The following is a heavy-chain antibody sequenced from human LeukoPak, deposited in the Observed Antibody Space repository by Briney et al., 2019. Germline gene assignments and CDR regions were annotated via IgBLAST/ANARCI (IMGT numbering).Heavy chain of an antibody. CDR2: ISSSGSTI. Sequence: GGSLRLSCAASGFTFSSYEMNWVRQAPGKGLEWVSYISSSGSTIYYADSVKGRFTISRDNSKNSLYLQMNSLRAEDTALYYCAKDSGSGWYWYYYMDVWGKGTTVTVSS. J-gene: IGHJ6*03. D-gene: IGHD6-19*01. V-gene: IGHV3-48*03. CDR3: AKDSGSGWYWYYYMDV. CDR1: GFTFSSYE.